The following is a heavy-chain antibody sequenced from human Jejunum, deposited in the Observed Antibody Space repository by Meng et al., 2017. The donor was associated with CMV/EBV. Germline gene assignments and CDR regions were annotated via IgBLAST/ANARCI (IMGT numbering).Heavy chain of an antibody. Sequence: GFTFTSYSITWGRQAPGKGLEWLSYISGSSTYIYHADSVKGRFTISRDNAKNSVYLQMNRLRAEDTAVYYCARAIDYGDPNWFDPWGQGTLVTVSS. V-gene: IGHV3-21*01. D-gene: IGHD4-17*01. CDR3: ARAIDYGDPNWFDP. CDR2: ISGSSTYI. J-gene: IGHJ5*02. CDR1: GFTFTSYS.